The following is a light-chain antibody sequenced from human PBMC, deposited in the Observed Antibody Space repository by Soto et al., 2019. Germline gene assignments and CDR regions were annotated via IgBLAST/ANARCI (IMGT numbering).Light chain of an antibody. Sequence: EIVLTQSPGTLSLSPGERGTLSCRASRSLSSSYVVWYQQKPGQAPRLLIYAASRRATGIPDRFSGSGSATEYTLTISRLEPEDFAVYYCQHQGTFGQGTKLEIK. CDR1: RSLSSSY. V-gene: IGKV3-20*01. J-gene: IGKJ2*01. CDR3: QHQGT. CDR2: AAS.